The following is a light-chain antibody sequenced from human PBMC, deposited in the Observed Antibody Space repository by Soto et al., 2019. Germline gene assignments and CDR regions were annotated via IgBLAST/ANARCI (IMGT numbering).Light chain of an antibody. V-gene: IGKV1-5*01. Sequence: DIQMTQSPSTVSXXXXXXXXXXXXASQSITNWLAWYXXKQGKXXKXXIYDASSLESGVPSRFSGSASGTELTLTITSLQSEDFEVYYGQQYNNWPRTFGQGTKVDIK. CDR1: QSITNW. CDR2: DAS. J-gene: IGKJ1*01. CDR3: QQYNNWPRT.